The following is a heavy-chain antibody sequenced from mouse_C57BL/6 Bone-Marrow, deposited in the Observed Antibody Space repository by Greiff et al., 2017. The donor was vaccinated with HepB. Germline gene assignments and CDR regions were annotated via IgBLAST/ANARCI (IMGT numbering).Heavy chain of an antibody. D-gene: IGHD2-3*01. J-gene: IGHJ4*01. CDR2: IYPGNSDT. CDR1: GYTFTSYW. Sequence: VQLQQSGTVLARPGASVKMSCKTSGYTFTSYWMHWVKQRPGQGLEWIGAIYPGNSDTSYNQKFKGKAKLTAVTSASTAYMELSSLTNEDSAVYYCTRTLDGYYYYAMDYWGQGTSVTVSS. V-gene: IGHV1-5*01. CDR3: TRTLDGYYYYAMDY.